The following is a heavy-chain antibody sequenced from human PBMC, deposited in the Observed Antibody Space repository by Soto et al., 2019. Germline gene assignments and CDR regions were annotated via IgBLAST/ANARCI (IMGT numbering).Heavy chain of an antibody. CDR1: GFTFSSYG. CDR2: IWYDGSNK. D-gene: IGHD2-15*01. J-gene: IGHJ3*02. V-gene: IGHV3-33*01. Sequence: GGSLRLSSAASGFTFSSYGMHWVRQAPGKGLEWVAVIWYDGSNKYYTDSVKGRFTISRDNSKNTLYLQMNSLRAEDTAVYYCARGDDVVVTNAFDIWGQGTMVTVSS. CDR3: ARGDDVVVTNAFDI.